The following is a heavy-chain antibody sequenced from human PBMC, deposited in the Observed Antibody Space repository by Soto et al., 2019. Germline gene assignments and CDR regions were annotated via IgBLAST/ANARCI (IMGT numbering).Heavy chain of an antibody. CDR1: GDSVSSNSAA. D-gene: IGHD4-17*01. CDR2: TYYRSKWYN. CDR3: ARDVRDDYGDYKDAFDI. J-gene: IGHJ3*02. Sequence: SQTLSLTCAISGDSVSSNSAAWNWIRQSPSRGLEWLGRTYYRSKWYNDYAVSVKSRITINPDTSKNQFSLQLNSVTPEDTAVYYCARDVRDDYGDYKDAFDIWGQGTMVTVSS. V-gene: IGHV6-1*01.